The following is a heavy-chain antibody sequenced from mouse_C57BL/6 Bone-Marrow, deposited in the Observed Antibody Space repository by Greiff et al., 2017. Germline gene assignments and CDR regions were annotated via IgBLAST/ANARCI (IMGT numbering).Heavy chain of an antibody. J-gene: IGHJ1*03. CDR1: GFTFSSYG. CDR3: ARRRFRGYFDV. Sequence: EVKVVESGGDLVKPGGSLKLSCAASGFTFSSYGMSWVRQTPDKRLEWVATISSCGSYTYYPDSVKGRFTISRDNAKNTLYLQMSSLKSEDTAMYYCARRRFRGYFDVWGTGTTVTVSS. V-gene: IGHV5-6*02. CDR2: ISSCGSYT.